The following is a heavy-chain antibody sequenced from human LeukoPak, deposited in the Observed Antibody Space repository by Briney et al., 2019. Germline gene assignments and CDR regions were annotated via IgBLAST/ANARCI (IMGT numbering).Heavy chain of an antibody. CDR3: AKSRGSYWVPEFDY. CDR2: ISGSGDST. V-gene: IGHV3-23*01. CDR1: GFTFTTYA. D-gene: IGHD1-26*01. Sequence: GGSLRLSCAASGFTFTTYAMSWVRQAPGKGLEWVSDISGSGDSTNYADSVKGRFTISRDNSKNTLYLQMNSLRAEDTAIYYCAKSRGSYWVPEFDYWGQGTLVTVSS. J-gene: IGHJ4*02.